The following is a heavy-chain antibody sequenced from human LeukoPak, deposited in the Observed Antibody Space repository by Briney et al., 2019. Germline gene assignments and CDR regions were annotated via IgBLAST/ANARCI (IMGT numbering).Heavy chain of an antibody. CDR3: ASASSHRIAAGGDY. CDR2: INGDGGSR. Sequence: GSLRLSFAASGFPFTTYWMHWVRPAPGKGLVWVSRINGDGGSRNYSDSVKGRFTISRDNPKNTLYPQMNRLRAEDPAVYYCASASSHRIAAGGDYWGQGTLVTVSS. V-gene: IGHV3-74*01. J-gene: IGHJ4*02. CDR1: GFPFTTYW. D-gene: IGHD6-13*01.